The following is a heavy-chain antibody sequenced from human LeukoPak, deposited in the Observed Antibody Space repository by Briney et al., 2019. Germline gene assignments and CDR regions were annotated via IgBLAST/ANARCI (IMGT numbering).Heavy chain of an antibody. CDR2: ISAYNGNT. D-gene: IGHD2-2*01. CDR3: AREGYCSSTSCRYMDV. J-gene: IGHJ6*03. Sequence: AASVKVSCKASGYTFTSYGISWVRQAPGQGLEWMGWISAYNGNTNYAQKLQGRVTMPTDTSTSTAYMELRSLRSDDTAVYYCAREGYCSSTSCRYMDVWGKGTTDTVSS. V-gene: IGHV1-18*01. CDR1: GYTFTSYG.